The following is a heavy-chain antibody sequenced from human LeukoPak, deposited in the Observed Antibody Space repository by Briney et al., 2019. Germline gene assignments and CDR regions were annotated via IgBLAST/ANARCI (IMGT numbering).Heavy chain of an antibody. CDR1: GYTFTDFG. V-gene: IGHV1-18*01. D-gene: IGHD3-3*01. CDR3: ARGRPSDF. J-gene: IGHJ4*02. Sequence: ASVNVSCKTSGYTFTDFGMSWVRQAPGQGLEWMGWISAYSGDTNYAHNLQGRVTMTTDTSTSTAYMELRSLRSDDTAMYYCARGRPSDFWGQGTLVTVSS. CDR2: ISAYSGDT.